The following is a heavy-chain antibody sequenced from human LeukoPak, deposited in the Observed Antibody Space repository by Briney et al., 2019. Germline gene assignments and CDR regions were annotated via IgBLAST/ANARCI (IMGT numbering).Heavy chain of an antibody. D-gene: IGHD4-11*01. V-gene: IGHV4-34*01. CDR2: INHSGST. Sequence: PSETLSLTCAVYGGSFSGYYWSWIRQPPGKGLEWIGEINHSGSTNYNPSPKSRVTISKNQFSLKLSSVTAADTAVYYCARRNYSDYVGWFDPWGQGTLVTVSS. CDR1: GGSFSGYY. CDR3: ARRNYSDYVGWFDP. J-gene: IGHJ5*02.